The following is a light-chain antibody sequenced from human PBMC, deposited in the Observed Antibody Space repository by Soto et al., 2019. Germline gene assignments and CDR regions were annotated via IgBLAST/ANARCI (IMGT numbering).Light chain of an antibody. CDR1: QGISIW. Sequence: DIQMTQSPSSVSASVGDRVTITCRASQGISIWLAWYQHKPGKAPKLLIYAASSLKTGVPSRFSGSGSVREFTLTISSLQPEDFATYYCQQANSCPVTFGGGTKVEIK. J-gene: IGKJ4*01. CDR3: QQANSCPVT. V-gene: IGKV1-12*01. CDR2: AAS.